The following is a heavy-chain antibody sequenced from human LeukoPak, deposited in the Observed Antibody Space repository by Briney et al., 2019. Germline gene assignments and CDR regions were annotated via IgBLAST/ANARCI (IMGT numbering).Heavy chain of an antibody. D-gene: IGHD6-19*01. CDR1: GLTFSSYE. CDR2: ISSSGSTI. J-gene: IGHJ4*02. CDR3: ARDLGQQWLVAGY. Sequence: GGSLGLSCAASGLTFSSYEMNWVRQAPGKGLEWVSYISSSGSTIYYADSVKGRFTISRDNAKNSLYLQMNSLRAEDTAVYYCARDLGQQWLVAGYWGQGTLVTVSS. V-gene: IGHV3-48*03.